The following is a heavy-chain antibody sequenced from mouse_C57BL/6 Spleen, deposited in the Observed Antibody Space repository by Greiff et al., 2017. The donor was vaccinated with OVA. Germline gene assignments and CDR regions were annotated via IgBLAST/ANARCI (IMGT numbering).Heavy chain of an antibody. Sequence: QVQPQQPGAELVKPGASVKLSCKASGYTFTSYWMHWVKQRPGQGLEWIGMIHPNSGSTNYNEKFKSKATLTVDKSSSTAYMQLSSLTSEDSAVYYCARRDYDYDGFAYWGQGTLVTVSA. D-gene: IGHD2-4*01. CDR2: IHPNSGST. CDR1: GYTFTSYW. V-gene: IGHV1-64*01. J-gene: IGHJ3*01. CDR3: ARRDYDYDGFAY.